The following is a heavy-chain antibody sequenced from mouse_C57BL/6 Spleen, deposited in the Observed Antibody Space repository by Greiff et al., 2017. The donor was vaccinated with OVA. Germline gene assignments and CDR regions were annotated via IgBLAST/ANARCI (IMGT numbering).Heavy chain of an antibody. CDR3: AAPGTRYFDV. V-gene: IGHV3-6*01. CDR2: ISYDGSN. D-gene: IGHD4-1*01. CDR1: GYSITSGYY. Sequence: VQLKESGPGLVKPSQSLSLTCSVTGYSITSGYYWNWIRQFPGNKLEWMGYISYDGSNNYNPSLKNRISITRDTSKNQFFLKLNSVTTEDTATYYCAAPGTRYFDVWGTGTTVTVSS. J-gene: IGHJ1*03.